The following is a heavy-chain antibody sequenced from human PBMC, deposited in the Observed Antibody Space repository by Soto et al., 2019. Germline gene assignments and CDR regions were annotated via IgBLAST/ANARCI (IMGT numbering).Heavy chain of an antibody. CDR3: AKDGQMGATFDFVDY. V-gene: IGHV3-21*04. CDR1: GFIFSNYG. Sequence: GGSLRLSCAASGFIFSNYGMIWARLAPGKGLEWVASVSNSGSYIYYADSVKGRFTISRDNAENSLFLHMSSLRADDTAVYYCAKDGQMGATFDFVDYWGQGTLVTVSS. CDR2: VSNSGSYI. J-gene: IGHJ4*02. D-gene: IGHD1-26*01.